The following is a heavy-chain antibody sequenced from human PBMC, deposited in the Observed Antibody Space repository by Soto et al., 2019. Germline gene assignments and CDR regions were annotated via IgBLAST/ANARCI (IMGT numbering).Heavy chain of an antibody. CDR2: INGGNGDT. Sequence: QVQLVQSGAEVKKPGASVRISCRTSGYTLTSYAITWLRHAPGQRLEWMGWINGGNGDTKYSQKFQERLPITRDTSAATVSLGLSSLTSEDTAIYYCARGPLTLYSADFRWGQGTLVTVSS. CDR3: ARGPLTLYSADFR. V-gene: IGHV1-3*01. J-gene: IGHJ4*02. CDR1: GYTLTSYA. D-gene: IGHD1-26*01.